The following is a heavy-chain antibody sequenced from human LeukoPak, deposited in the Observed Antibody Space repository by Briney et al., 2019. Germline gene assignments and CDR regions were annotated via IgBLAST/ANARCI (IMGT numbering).Heavy chain of an antibody. CDR2: ISGSGGST. D-gene: IGHD3-10*01. CDR1: GFTFSSYA. V-gene: IGHV3-23*01. Sequence: PGGSLRLSCEASGFTFSSYAMSWVRQAPGKGLEWVLAISGSGGSTYYADSVKGRFTISRDNSKNTPYLQMNSLRAEDTAVYYCAKEKIHTYYSLDYWGQGTLVTVSS. J-gene: IGHJ4*02. CDR3: AKEKIHTYYSLDY.